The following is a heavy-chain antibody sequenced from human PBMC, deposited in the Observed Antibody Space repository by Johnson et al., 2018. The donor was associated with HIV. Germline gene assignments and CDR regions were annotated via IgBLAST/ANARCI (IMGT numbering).Heavy chain of an antibody. V-gene: IGHV3-30-3*01. J-gene: IGHJ3*02. CDR1: GFTFSSYA. Sequence: QEKLVESGGGVVQPGRSLRLSCAASGFTFSSYAMHWVRQAPGKGLEWVAVISYDGSNKYYADSVKGRFTISRDTSKNTLYLQMNSLRAEDTAVYYCAPLGDAFDIWGQGTMVTVSS. CDR3: APLGDAFDI. CDR2: ISYDGSNK.